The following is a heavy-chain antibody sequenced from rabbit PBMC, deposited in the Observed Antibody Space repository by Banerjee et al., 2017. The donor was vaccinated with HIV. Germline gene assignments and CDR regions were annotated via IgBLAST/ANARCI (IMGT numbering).Heavy chain of an antibody. CDR2: IDADDRSA. CDR1: GFDFSSYY. D-gene: IGHD4-1*01. V-gene: IGHV1S47*01. CDR3: ARGVVAGVFNL. J-gene: IGHJ4*01. Sequence: QEQLVESGGGLVKPEGSLTLTCTASGFDFSSYYMSWVRQAPGKGLEWIGDIDADDRSADYANWVNGRFTISSDNAQNTVDLQMNSLTAADTATYFCARGVVAGVFNLWGQGTLVTVS.